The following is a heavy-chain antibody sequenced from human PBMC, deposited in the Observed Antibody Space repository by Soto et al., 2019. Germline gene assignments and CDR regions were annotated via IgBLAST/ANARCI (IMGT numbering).Heavy chain of an antibody. D-gene: IGHD3-22*01. CDR3: ARDSRSGYYLEY. V-gene: IGHV4-30-2*01. CDR2: IYHSGGT. CDR1: GDSISSGGYS. J-gene: IGHJ4*02. Sequence: TLSLTCAVSGDSISSGGYSWNWIRQPPGKGLEWIGYIYHSGGTDYNPSLKSRVTITVDSSNNQFSLKLNSVTAADTAVYYCARDSRSGYYLEYWGQGTLVTVSS.